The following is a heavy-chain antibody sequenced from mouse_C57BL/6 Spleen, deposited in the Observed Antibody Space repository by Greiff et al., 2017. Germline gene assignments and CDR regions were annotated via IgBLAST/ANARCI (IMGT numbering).Heavy chain of an antibody. V-gene: IGHV1-82*01. CDR1: GYAFSSYW. Sequence: VHLVESGPELVKPGASVKISCKASGYAFSSYWMNWVKQRPGKGLEWIGRIYPGDGDTNYNGKFKGKATLTADKSSSTAYMQLSILTSEDSAVYFCARSSYYYGSSYEYAMDYWGQGTSVTVSS. D-gene: IGHD1-1*01. CDR3: ARSSYYYGSSYEYAMDY. CDR2: IYPGDGDT. J-gene: IGHJ4*01.